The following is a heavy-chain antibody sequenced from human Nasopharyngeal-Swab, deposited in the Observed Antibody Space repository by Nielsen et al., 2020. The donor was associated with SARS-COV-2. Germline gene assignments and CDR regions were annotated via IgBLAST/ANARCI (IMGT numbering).Heavy chain of an antibody. CDR3: ARAVVDFYYGMDV. CDR1: GGSISSGGHY. D-gene: IGHD3-16*02. CDR2: IYHSGST. V-gene: IGHV4-31*03. Sequence: SETLSLTCTVSGGSISSGGHYWTWIRQYPGRGLEWLGYIYHSGSTYFKPSLRSRLTISIDTSKNQFSLKLSSATAADTAVYYCARAVVDFYYGMDVWGQGTSVTVSS. J-gene: IGHJ6*02.